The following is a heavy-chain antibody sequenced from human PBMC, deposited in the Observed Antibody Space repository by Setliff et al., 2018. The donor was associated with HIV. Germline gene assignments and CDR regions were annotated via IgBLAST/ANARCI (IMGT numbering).Heavy chain of an antibody. V-gene: IGHV4-59*01. Sequence: PSETLSLTCTVSGGSISSYFWSWIRQPPGKGLEWIGTIYYSGSTNYNPSLESRVTISVDTSKNKFSVTLRSVTTADTAVYYCARDRGRGSGSPTRKFYYYGMDVWGQGTTVT. CDR3: ARDRGRGSGSPTRKFYYYGMDV. J-gene: IGHJ6*02. CDR2: IYYSGST. CDR1: GGSISSYF. D-gene: IGHD3-10*01.